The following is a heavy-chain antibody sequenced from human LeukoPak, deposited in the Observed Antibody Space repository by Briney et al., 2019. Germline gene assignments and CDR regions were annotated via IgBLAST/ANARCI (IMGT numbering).Heavy chain of an antibody. V-gene: IGHV1-2*02. CDR3: ATYCSGGSCYYYYGMDV. D-gene: IGHD2-15*01. CDR1: AYTFTCYY. J-gene: IGHJ6*02. Sequence: AAVKLTCKSAAYTFTCYYMDMVRHAHGQGLGRMGFINPNSWGTNYAQKFQGRVTMTRDPSISTAYMELSRMRSDDTAVYYCATYCSGGSCYYYYGMDVWGQGTTVTVSS. CDR2: INPNSWGT.